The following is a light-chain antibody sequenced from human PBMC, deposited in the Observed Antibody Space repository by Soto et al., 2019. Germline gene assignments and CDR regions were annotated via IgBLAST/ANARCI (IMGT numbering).Light chain of an antibody. CDR2: LAS. V-gene: IGKV4-1*01. Sequence: DIVMTQSPDSLAVSLGERATINCKSSQSVLYRSNNKNYLAWYQQKPGQPPKLLIYLASTRESGVPDRFSVSGSGTDFTLTISSLQAEDVAVYYCQQDYSTPLTFGGGTKVEIK. J-gene: IGKJ4*01. CDR3: QQDYSTPLT. CDR1: QSVLYRSNNKNY.